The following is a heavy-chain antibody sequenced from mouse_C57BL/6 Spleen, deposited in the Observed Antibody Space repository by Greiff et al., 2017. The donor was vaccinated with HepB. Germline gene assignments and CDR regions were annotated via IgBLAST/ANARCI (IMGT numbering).Heavy chain of an antibody. V-gene: IGHV1-61*01. CDR3: ARSDGYSY. D-gene: IGHD2-3*01. J-gene: IGHJ3*01. Sequence: QVQLKQPGAELVRPGSSVKLSCKASGYTFTSYWMDWVKQRPGQGLEWIGNIYPSDSETHYNQKFKDKATLTVDKSSSTAYMQLSSLTSEDSAVYYCARSDGYSYGAQGTLVTVSA. CDR1: GYTFTSYW. CDR2: IYPSDSET.